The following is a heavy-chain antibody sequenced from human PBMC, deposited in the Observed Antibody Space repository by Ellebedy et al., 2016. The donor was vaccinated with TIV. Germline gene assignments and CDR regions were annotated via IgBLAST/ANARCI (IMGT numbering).Heavy chain of an antibody. D-gene: IGHD6-19*01. CDR3: AEGRSGWYYFDY. J-gene: IGHJ4*02. CDR1: GGSISSYY. Sequence: SETLSLTCTVSGGSISSYYWNWIRQPPGKGLEWIGYIYYSGSTDYNPSLESRVTISVDTSKNQISLRLTSVSAADTAVYYCAEGRSGWYYFDYWGQGTLVTVSS. V-gene: IGHV4-59*01. CDR2: IYYSGST.